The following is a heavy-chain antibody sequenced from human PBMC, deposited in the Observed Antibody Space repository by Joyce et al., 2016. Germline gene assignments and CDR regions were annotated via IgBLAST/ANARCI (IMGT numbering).Heavy chain of an antibody. CDR1: GFTVRNKA. CDR2: ISGSGSST. Sequence: EVQLLESGGGLVQPGGSLRLSCAASGFTVRNKAMNWVRQAPGEGMEGVSAISGSGSSTYHADSVKGRFTISRDNSNNIVYLQMNSLRAEDSALYYCAKGDSTDYYVPLDYWGQGTLVTVSS. V-gene: IGHV3-23*01. D-gene: IGHD3-22*01. CDR3: AKGDSTDYYVPLDY. J-gene: IGHJ4*02.